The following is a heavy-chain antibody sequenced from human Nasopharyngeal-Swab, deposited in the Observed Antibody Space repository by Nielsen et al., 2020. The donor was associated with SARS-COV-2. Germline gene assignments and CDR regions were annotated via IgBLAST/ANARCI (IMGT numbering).Heavy chain of an antibody. CDR1: GFTFSSYA. CDR3: AKDSYYYDSSGSIFDY. J-gene: IGHJ4*02. D-gene: IGHD3-22*01. Sequence: GGSLRFSCAASGFTFSSYAMSWVRQAPGKGLEWVSAISGSGGSTYYADSVKGRFTISRDNSKNTLYLQMNSLRAEDTAVYYCAKDSYYYDSSGSIFDYWGQGTLVTVSS. CDR2: ISGSGGST. V-gene: IGHV3-23*01.